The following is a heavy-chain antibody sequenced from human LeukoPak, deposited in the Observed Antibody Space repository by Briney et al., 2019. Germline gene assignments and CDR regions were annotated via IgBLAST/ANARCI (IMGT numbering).Heavy chain of an antibody. J-gene: IGHJ5*02. CDR3: ARGRWYSSSWAYNWFDP. Sequence: PGGSLRLSCAASGFSLSNYWMSWVRQAPGKGLEWVANIKQDGSEQHYVDSVKGRFTISRENAKNSLFLQMNSLRAEDTAVYYCARGRWYSSSWAYNWFDPWGQGTPVTVSS. CDR1: GFSLSNYW. D-gene: IGHD6-13*01. CDR2: IKQDGSEQ. V-gene: IGHV3-7*01.